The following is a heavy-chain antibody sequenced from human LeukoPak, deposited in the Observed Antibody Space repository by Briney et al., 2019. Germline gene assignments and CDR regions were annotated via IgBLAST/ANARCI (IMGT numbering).Heavy chain of an antibody. CDR2: IYSGGST. CDR3: ASAGPIDY. Sequence: PGGSLRLSCAASGFTFSSYSMNWVRQAPGKGLEWVSVIYSGGSTYYAASVEGRFTISRDNSKNTVYLQMNNLRVDDTAVYYCASAGPIDYWGQGTLVTVSS. CDR1: GFTFSSYS. J-gene: IGHJ4*02. V-gene: IGHV3-53*01.